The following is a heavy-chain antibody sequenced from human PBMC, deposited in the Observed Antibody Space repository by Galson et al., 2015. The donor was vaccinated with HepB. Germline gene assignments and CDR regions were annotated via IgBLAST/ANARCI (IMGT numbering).Heavy chain of an antibody. D-gene: IGHD3-22*01. CDR2: IIPIFGTA. CDR3: ARDYLIRSYYDSSGYLANYFDY. J-gene: IGHJ4*02. CDR1: GGTFSSYA. Sequence: SVKVSCKASGGTFSSYAISWVRQAPGQGLEWMGGIIPIFGTANYAQKFQGRVTITADESTSTAYMELSSLRSEDTAVYYCARDYLIRSYYDSSGYLANYFDYWGQGTLVTVSS. V-gene: IGHV1-69*13.